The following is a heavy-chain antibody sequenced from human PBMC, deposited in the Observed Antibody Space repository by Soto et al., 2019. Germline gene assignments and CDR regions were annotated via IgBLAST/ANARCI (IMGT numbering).Heavy chain of an antibody. V-gene: IGHV4-39*01. CDR3: ARRLSGIAVAYFDY. CDR2: IYYRGST. CDR1: GGSISSSSYY. Sequence: SETLSLTCTVSGGSISSSSYYWGWIRQPPGKGLEWIGSIYYRGSTYYNPSLKSRVTISVDTSKNQFSLKLSSVTAADTAVYYCARRLSGIAVAYFDYWGQGTLVTVSS. D-gene: IGHD6-19*01. J-gene: IGHJ4*02.